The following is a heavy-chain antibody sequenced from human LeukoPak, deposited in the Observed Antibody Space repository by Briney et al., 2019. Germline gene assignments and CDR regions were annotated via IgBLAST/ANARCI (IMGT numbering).Heavy chain of an antibody. D-gene: IGHD1-14*01. CDR1: GYSISSGYY. Sequence: SETLSLTCTVSGYSISSGYYWGWIRQPPGKGLEWIGSIYHSGSTYYNPSLKSRVTISVDTSKNQFSLKLSSVTAADTAVYYCARRQRMTRTKDYWGQGTLVTVSS. V-gene: IGHV4-38-2*02. CDR2: IYHSGST. J-gene: IGHJ4*02. CDR3: ARRQRMTRTKDY.